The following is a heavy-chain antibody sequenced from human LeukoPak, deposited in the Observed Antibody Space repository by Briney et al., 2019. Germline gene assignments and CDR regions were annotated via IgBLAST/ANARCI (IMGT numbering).Heavy chain of an antibody. Sequence: PSETLSLTCTVSRGSISSSSYYWGWIRQPPGKGLEWIGSIYYSGSTYYNPSLKSRVTISVDTSKNQFSLKLSSVTAADTAVYYCASRYSGGWSFDYWGQGTLVTVSS. CDR3: ASRYSGGWSFDY. CDR2: IYYSGST. J-gene: IGHJ4*02. V-gene: IGHV4-39*01. CDR1: RGSISSSSYY. D-gene: IGHD6-19*01.